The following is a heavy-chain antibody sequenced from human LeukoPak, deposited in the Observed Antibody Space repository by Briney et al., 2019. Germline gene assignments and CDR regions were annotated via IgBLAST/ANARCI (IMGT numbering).Heavy chain of an antibody. CDR1: GFTFSSYC. D-gene: IGHD3-22*01. J-gene: IGHJ4*02. CDR3: ADMTDYYDSSGYYRYYFDY. CDR2: ISGSGGST. V-gene: IGHV3-23*01. Sequence: GGSLRLSCAASGFTFSSYCMHWVRQAPGKGLEWVSAISGSGGSTYYADSVKGRFTISRDNSKNTLYLQMNSLRAEDTAVYYCADMTDYYDSSGYYRYYFDYWGQGTLVTVSS.